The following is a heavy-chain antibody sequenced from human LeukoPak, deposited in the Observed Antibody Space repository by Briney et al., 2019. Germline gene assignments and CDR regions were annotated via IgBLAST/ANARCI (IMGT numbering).Heavy chain of an antibody. CDR3: ARDIYDILTGYYIGWFDP. CDR1: GGSFSGYY. J-gene: IGHJ5*02. Sequence: SETLSLTCAVYGGSFSGYYWSWIRQPPGKGLEGIGEINHSGSTNHNPSLKGRVTISVDTSKNQGFLKLSSVTAADTAVYYCARDIYDILTGYYIGWFDPWGQGTLVTVSS. CDR2: INHSGST. D-gene: IGHD3-9*01. V-gene: IGHV4-34*01.